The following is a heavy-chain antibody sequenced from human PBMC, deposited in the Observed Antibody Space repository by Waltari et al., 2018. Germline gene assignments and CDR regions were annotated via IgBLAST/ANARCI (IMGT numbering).Heavy chain of an antibody. CDR1: GFTFSSYW. J-gene: IGHJ3*02. V-gene: IGHV3-74*01. D-gene: IGHD4-17*01. CDR3: ARGRKDYGGNTDAFDI. CDR2: INTDGSST. Sequence: EVQLVESGGGLVQPGGSLRLSCAASGFTFSSYWMHWVRQAPGKGLVWVSRINTDGSSTSYADSVKGRFTISRDNAKNTLYLQMNSLRAEDTAVYYCARGRKDYGGNTDAFDIWGQGTMVTVSS.